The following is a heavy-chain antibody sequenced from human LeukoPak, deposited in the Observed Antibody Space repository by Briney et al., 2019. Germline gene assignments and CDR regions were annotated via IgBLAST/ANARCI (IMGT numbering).Heavy chain of an antibody. V-gene: IGHV3-21*01. D-gene: IGHD3-10*01. Sequence: GGSLRLSCAASGFTFSSYSMNWVRQASGKGLEWVSSISSSSSYIYYADSVKGRFTISRDNAKNSLYLQMNSLRAEDTAVYYCARDRGEMASAVSDYWGQGTLVTVSS. J-gene: IGHJ4*02. CDR2: ISSSSSYI. CDR1: GFTFSSYS. CDR3: ARDRGEMASAVSDY.